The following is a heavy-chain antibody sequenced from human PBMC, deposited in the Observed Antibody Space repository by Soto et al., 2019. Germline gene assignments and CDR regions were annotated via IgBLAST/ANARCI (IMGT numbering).Heavy chain of an antibody. CDR1: GYTFTGYY. J-gene: IGHJ5*02. CDR2: INPNSGGT. V-gene: IGHV1-2*04. Sequence: DSVKGSCKASGYTFTGYYMRWVRQAPGQGLEWMGWINPNSGGTNYAQKFQGWVTMTTDTSTSTAYMELRSLRSDDTAVYYCARTTVTNWFDPWGQGTLVTVSS. D-gene: IGHD4-17*01. CDR3: ARTTVTNWFDP.